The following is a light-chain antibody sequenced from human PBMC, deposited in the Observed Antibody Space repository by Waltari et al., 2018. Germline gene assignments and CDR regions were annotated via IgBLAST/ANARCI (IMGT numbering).Light chain of an antibody. CDR1: SSDIGAYNY. J-gene: IGLJ2*01. V-gene: IGLV2-14*01. CDR3: SSYASSSSVL. CDR2: EVT. Sequence: QSAQTQPASVSGSPGQSITISCTGTSSDIGAYNYVSWYQHHPGKAPKLIISEVTNRPSGVSNRFSGSKSGNTASLTISGLQAEDEADYYCSSYASSSSVLFGRGTKLTVL.